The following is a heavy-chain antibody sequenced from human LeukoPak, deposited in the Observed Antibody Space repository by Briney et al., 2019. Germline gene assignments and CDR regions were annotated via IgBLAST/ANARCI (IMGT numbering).Heavy chain of an antibody. CDR2: ISWNSGSI. CDR3: AKGVRGVIIASDAFDI. J-gene: IGHJ3*02. CDR1: GFTFDDYA. D-gene: IGHD3-10*01. Sequence: GGSLRLSCAASGFTFDDYAMHWVRQAPGKGLEWVSGISWNSGSIGYADSVRGRFTISRDNAKNSLYLQMNSLRAEDTALYYCAKGVRGVIIASDAFDIWGQGTMVTVSS. V-gene: IGHV3-9*01.